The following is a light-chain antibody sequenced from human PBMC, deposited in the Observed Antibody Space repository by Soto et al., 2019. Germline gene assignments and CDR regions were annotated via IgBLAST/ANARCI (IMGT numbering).Light chain of an antibody. Sequence: QSVLTQSPSASASLGASVKLTCTLNSGHSSYAIAWHQQQPEEGPRYLMKLNSDGSHSKGDGIPDRFSGSSSGAERYLTISSLQSEDEADYYCQTWGTGIQVFGGGTKVTVL. CDR3: QTWGTGIQV. J-gene: IGLJ2*01. CDR2: LNSDGSH. V-gene: IGLV4-69*01. CDR1: SGHSSYA.